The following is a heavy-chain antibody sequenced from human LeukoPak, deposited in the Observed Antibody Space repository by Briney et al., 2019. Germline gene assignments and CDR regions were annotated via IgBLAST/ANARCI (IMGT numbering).Heavy chain of an antibody. V-gene: IGHV3-30-3*01. CDR1: GFTFSSYA. CDR2: ISYDGSNK. Sequence: GGSLRLSCAASGFTFSSYAMHWVRQAPGKGLEWVAVISYDGSNKYYADSVKGRFTISRDNSKNTLYLQMNGLRAEDTAVYYCARDSMMDYWGQGTLVTVSS. CDR3: ARDSMMDY. D-gene: IGHD3-3*02. J-gene: IGHJ4*02.